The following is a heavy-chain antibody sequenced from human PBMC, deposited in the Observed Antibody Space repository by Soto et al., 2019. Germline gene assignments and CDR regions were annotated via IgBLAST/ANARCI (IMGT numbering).Heavy chain of an antibody. CDR3: TRGSITMVRGVPAHAFDI. Sequence: GGSLRLSCAASGFTFSGSAMHWVRQASGKGLEWVGHIRSKANSYATAYAASVKGRFTISRDDSKNTAYLQMNSLKTEDTAVYYCTRGSITMVRGVPAHAFDIWGQGTMVTVSS. J-gene: IGHJ3*02. V-gene: IGHV3-73*01. CDR2: IRSKANSYAT. CDR1: GFTFSGSA. D-gene: IGHD3-10*01.